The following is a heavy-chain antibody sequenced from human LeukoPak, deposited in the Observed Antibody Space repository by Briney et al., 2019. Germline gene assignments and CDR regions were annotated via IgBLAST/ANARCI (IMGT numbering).Heavy chain of an antibody. CDR3: AKWGDYDVLTGYYVSDF. J-gene: IGHJ4*02. Sequence: GGSLRLSCAASGFIFSNYAMYWVRQAPGKGLEWVSAISGRSDNTYYADSVKGRFTLSRDSSKNTQYLQMNSLRADDTAVYYCAKWGDYDVLTGYYVSDFWGQGTLVTVSS. CDR1: GFIFSNYA. D-gene: IGHD3-9*01. CDR2: ISGRSDNT. V-gene: IGHV3-23*01.